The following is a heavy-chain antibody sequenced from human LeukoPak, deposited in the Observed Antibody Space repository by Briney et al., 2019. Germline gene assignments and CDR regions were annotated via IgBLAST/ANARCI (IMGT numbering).Heavy chain of an antibody. CDR3: GRVDMATTKYY. V-gene: IGHV1-18*01. D-gene: IGHD5-24*01. J-gene: IGHJ4*02. CDR2: ISAYNGDT. CDR1: GYAFTNFG. Sequence: ASVKVSCKAFGYAFTNFGITWVRQAPGQGLEWMGWISAYNGDTKYGQNFQGRVTMTTDTSTSTAYMDLRSLSSDDTAGYYCGRVDMATTKYYWGQGTLVSVAS.